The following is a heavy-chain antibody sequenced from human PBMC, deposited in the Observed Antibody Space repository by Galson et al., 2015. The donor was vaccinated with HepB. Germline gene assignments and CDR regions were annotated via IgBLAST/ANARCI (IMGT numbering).Heavy chain of an antibody. CDR2: MSWNSGSI. V-gene: IGHV3-9*01. CDR1: GFTVSDFA. Sequence: SLRLSCAASGFTVSDFAMHWVRQAPGKGLEWVSGMSWNSGSIGYADSVKGRFTISRDNAKNSLYLQMNSLRVEDTALYYCAKDSSNYYYDSSGHFDYWGQGTLVTVSS. D-gene: IGHD3-22*01. J-gene: IGHJ4*02. CDR3: AKDSSNYYYDSSGHFDY.